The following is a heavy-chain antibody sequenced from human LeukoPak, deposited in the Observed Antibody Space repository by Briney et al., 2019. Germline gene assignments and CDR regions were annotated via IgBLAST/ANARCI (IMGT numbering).Heavy chain of an antibody. J-gene: IGHJ6*03. CDR2: ISDGGSEI. Sequence: GGSLRLSCEASGFTFSFYTMNWVRQAPGKGLEWVSSISDGGSEIYYSDSVKGRFAVSRDDAQNSLSLQMNSLRVEDTGIYYCAKGKSGSYYFYMDVWGKGSTVTVSS. CDR1: GFTFSFYT. CDR3: AKGKSGSYYFYMDV. V-gene: IGHV3-21*06.